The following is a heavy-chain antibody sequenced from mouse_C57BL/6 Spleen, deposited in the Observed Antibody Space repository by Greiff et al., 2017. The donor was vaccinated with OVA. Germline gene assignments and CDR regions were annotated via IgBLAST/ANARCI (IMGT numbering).Heavy chain of an antibody. CDR3: ARQGDGYYGYFDY. CDR1: GFTFSSYT. D-gene: IGHD2-3*01. V-gene: IGHV5-9*01. Sequence: EVKVEESGGGLVKPGGSLKLSCAASGFTFSSYTMSWVRQTPEKRLEWVATISGGGGNTYYPDSVKGRFTISRDNAKNTLYLQMSSLRSEDTALYYCARQGDGYYGYFDYWGQGTTLTVSS. J-gene: IGHJ2*01. CDR2: ISGGGGNT.